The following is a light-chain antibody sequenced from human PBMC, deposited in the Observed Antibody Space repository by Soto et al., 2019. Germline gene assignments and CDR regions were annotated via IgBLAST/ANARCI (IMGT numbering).Light chain of an antibody. V-gene: IGKV1-5*03. CDR2: KAS. Sequence: DIQMTQSPSTLSASVGDRVTITCRASQSISTYLAWYRHKPGEAPKLLIYKASTLERGVPSRFSGSGSGTDFTLTISSLQPDDFATYYCQPYNSDSRTFXQGTKVDIK. J-gene: IGKJ1*01. CDR3: QPYNSDSRT. CDR1: QSISTY.